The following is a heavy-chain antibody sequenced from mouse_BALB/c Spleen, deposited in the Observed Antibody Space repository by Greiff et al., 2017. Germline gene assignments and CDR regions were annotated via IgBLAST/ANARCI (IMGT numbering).Heavy chain of an antibody. Sequence: QVHVKQSGPDLVAPSQSLSITCTVSGFSLTSYGVHWVRQPPGKGLEWLVVIWSDGSTTYNSALKSRLSISKDNSKSQVFLKMNSLQTDDTAMYYCAKSTVVDYYAMDYWGQGTSVTVSS. V-gene: IGHV2-6-2*01. CDR3: AKSTVVDYYAMDY. J-gene: IGHJ4*01. CDR1: GFSLTSYG. CDR2: IWSDGST. D-gene: IGHD1-1*01.